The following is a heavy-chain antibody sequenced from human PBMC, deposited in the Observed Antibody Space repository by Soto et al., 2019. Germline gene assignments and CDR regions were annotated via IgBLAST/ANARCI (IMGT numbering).Heavy chain of an antibody. CDR3: ARDRIPTGMDV. CDR1: GFTVSSNY. CDR2: IYSGGST. J-gene: IGHJ6*02. Sequence: EVQLVESGGGLVQPGGSLRLSCAASGFTVSSNYMSWVRQAPGKGLEWVSVIYSGGSTYYADSVKGRFTISRSNSKNTLYLKMNSLRAEDTAVYYCARDRIPTGMDVWGQGTTVTVSS. V-gene: IGHV3-66*01.